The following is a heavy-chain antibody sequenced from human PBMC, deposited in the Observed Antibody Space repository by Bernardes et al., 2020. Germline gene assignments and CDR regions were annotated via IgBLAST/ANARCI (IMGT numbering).Heavy chain of an antibody. J-gene: IGHJ6*02. Sequence: SVTVSCKASGYPFTGYYMHWVRQAPGQGLEWMGWINPNSGGTNYAQKFQGWVTMTRDTSISTAYMELSRLRSDDTAVYYCATRFLGGYYYGMDVWGQGTTVTVSS. D-gene: IGHD3-3*01. CDR1: GYPFTGYY. CDR2: INPNSGGT. V-gene: IGHV1-2*04. CDR3: ATRFLGGYYYGMDV.